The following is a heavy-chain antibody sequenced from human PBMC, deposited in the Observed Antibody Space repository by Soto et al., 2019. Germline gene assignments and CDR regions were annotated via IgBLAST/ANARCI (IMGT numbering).Heavy chain of an antibody. Sequence: QVQLQQWGAGLLKPSETLSLTCAVYGGSFSGYYWSWIRQPPGKGLAWIGEINHSGSTNYNPSLKSRVTISVDTSKNQFSLKLSSVTAADTAVYYWARGYGSSPSPNYYYGMDVWGQGTTVTVSS. D-gene: IGHD6-13*01. V-gene: IGHV4-34*01. CDR2: INHSGST. CDR3: ARGYGSSPSPNYYYGMDV. CDR1: GGSFSGYY. J-gene: IGHJ6*02.